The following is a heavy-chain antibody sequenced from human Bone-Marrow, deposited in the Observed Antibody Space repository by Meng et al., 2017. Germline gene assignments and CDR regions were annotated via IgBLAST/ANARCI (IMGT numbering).Heavy chain of an antibody. V-gene: IGHV1-2*06. Sequence: VQLAQSGAEVKKPGASVRVSCKASGYTFTGYYMHWVRQAPGQGLEWMGRINPNSGGTNYAQKFQGRVTMTRDTSISTAYMELSRLRSDDTAVYYCARVSVRGVIRWFDPWGQGTLVTVSS. D-gene: IGHD3-10*01. J-gene: IGHJ5*01. CDR1: GYTFTGYY. CDR2: INPNSGGT. CDR3: ARVSVRGVIRWFDP.